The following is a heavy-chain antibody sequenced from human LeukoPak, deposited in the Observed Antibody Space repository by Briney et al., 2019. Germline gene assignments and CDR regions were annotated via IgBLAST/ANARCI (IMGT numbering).Heavy chain of an antibody. J-gene: IGHJ6*02. V-gene: IGHV4-59*01. CDR1: GGSISTYY. Sequence: SETLSLTCTVSGGSISTYYWTWIRQPPGKGLEWIGYIYYSGSTNYNPSLKSRVTISVDTSKNQFSLKLSSVTAADTAVYYCASGSGRGDYYYGMDVWGQGTTVTVSS. CDR2: IYYSGST. CDR3: ASGSGRGDYYYGMDV. D-gene: IGHD3-10*01.